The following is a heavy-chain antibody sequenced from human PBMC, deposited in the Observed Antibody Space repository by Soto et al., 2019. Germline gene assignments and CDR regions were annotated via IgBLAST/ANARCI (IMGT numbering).Heavy chain of an antibody. D-gene: IGHD2-2*01. CDR2: INHSGST. CDR1: GGSFSGYY. J-gene: IGHJ6*02. V-gene: IGHV4-34*01. Sequence: SETLSLTCAVYGGSFSGYYWSRIRQPPGKGLEWIGEINHSGSTNYNPSLKSRVTISVDTSKNQFSLKLSSVTAADTAVYYCARAGGDIVVAEYGMDVWGQGTTVTVSS. CDR3: ARAGGDIVVAEYGMDV.